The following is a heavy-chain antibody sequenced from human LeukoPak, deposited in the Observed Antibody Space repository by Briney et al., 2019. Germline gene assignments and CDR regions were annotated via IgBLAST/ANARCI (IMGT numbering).Heavy chain of an antibody. CDR1: GFTFSSSG. V-gene: IGHV3-48*04. J-gene: IGHJ4*02. CDR2: ITSSGSII. D-gene: IGHD3-22*01. CDR3: ARVRSSVPVLPDY. Sequence: GSLRLSCAASGFTFSSSGMHWVRQAPGKGLEWVSYITSSGSIIYYADSVKGRFTISRDDAKNSLYLQMNLTRADATAVYYCARVRSSVPVLPDYWGQGTLVTVSS.